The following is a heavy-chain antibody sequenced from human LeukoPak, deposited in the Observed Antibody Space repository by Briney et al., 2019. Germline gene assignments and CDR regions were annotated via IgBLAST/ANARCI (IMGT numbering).Heavy chain of an antibody. CDR3: ARLGRQDTAMA. Sequence: ASVKVSCKASGYTFTGYYMHWVRQAPGQGLEWMGWVNPNNGGTNYAQKFRGRVTLTSDTSIGTAYMEMISLTSDDTAIYYCARLGRQDTAMAWGQGTLVTVSS. CDR2: VNPNNGGT. D-gene: IGHD5-18*01. CDR1: GYTFTGYY. V-gene: IGHV1-2*02. J-gene: IGHJ5*02.